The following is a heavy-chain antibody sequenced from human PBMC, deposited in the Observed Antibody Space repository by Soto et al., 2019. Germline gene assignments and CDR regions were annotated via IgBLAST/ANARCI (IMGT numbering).Heavy chain of an antibody. CDR2: ISAHNGNT. Sequence: QVHLVQSGAEVKKPGASVKVSCKASGYTFTSYGITWVRQAPGQGLEWMGWISAHNGNTDYAQKHQGRVIVTRDTSTSTAYMELRSLISDDTAVYYCSRGRYGDYWGEGSLVTVSS. J-gene: IGHJ4*02. D-gene: IGHD1-1*01. CDR1: GYTFTSYG. V-gene: IGHV1-18*01. CDR3: SRGRYGDY.